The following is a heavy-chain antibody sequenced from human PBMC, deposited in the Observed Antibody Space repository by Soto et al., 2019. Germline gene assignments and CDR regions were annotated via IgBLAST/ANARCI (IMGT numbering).Heavy chain of an antibody. CDR3: ATQRGEAGPY. Sequence: GGSLRLSCAASGFTFSSYSMNWVRQAPGKGLEWVSYISSSSTIYYADSVKGRFTISRDNAKNSLYLQMNSLRAEDTAVYYCATQRGEAGPYWGQGTLVTVSS. CDR2: ISSSSTI. J-gene: IGHJ4*02. V-gene: IGHV3-48*01. CDR1: GFTFSSYS. D-gene: IGHD3-16*01.